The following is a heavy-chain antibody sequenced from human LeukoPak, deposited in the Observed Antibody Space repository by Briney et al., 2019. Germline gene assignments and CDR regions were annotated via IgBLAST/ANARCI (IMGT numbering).Heavy chain of an antibody. Sequence: GGSLRLSCAASGFTVSSNYMSWVCQAPGKGLEWVSVIYSGGSTYYADSVKGRFTISRDNSKNTLYLQMNSLRAEDTAVYYCAREPGIAAAGVDYWGQGTLVTVSS. CDR3: AREPGIAAAGVDY. V-gene: IGHV3-66*01. CDR1: GFTVSSNY. J-gene: IGHJ4*02. CDR2: IYSGGST. D-gene: IGHD6-13*01.